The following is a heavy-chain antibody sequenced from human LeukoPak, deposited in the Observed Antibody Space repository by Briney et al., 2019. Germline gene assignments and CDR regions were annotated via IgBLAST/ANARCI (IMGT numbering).Heavy chain of an antibody. CDR2: ISYGGSNK. V-gene: IGHV3-30*03. CDR1: GFTFSSYG. Sequence: GRSLRLSCAASGFTFSSYGMHWVRQAPGKGLEWVAVISYGGSNKYYADSVKGRFTISRDNAKNSLYLQMNSLRAEDTAVYYCARNGGDYAFDIWGQGTMVTVSS. J-gene: IGHJ3*02. D-gene: IGHD2-21*02. CDR3: ARNGGDYAFDI.